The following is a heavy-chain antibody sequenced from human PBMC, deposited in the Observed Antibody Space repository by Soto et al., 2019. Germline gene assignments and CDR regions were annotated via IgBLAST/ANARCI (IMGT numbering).Heavy chain of an antibody. D-gene: IGHD6-6*01. V-gene: IGHV1-46*03. CDR3: ARVSSTSSSPLDY. CDR1: GYTFTSYY. J-gene: IGHJ4*02. Sequence: ASVKVSCKASGYTFTSYYTHWVRQAPGQGLEWMGMINPSSGSTSYAQKFQGRVSMTRDTSTSTVYMELISLTSEGTAVYYCARVSSTSSSPLDYWGQGTMVTVSS. CDR2: INPSSGST.